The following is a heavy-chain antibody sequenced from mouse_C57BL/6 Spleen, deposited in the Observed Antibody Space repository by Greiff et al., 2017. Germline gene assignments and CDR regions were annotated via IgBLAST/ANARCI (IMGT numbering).Heavy chain of an antibody. J-gene: IGHJ4*01. CDR2: IRSKSNNYAT. V-gene: IGHV10-1*01. D-gene: IGHD1-1*01. CDR1: GFSFNTYA. Sequence: EVMLVESGGGLVQPKGSLKLSCAASGFSFNTYAMNWVRQAPGKGLEWVARIRSKSNNYATYYADSVKDRFTISRDDSESMLYLQMNNLKTEDTAMYYCVTITTEYAMDYWGQGTSVTVSS. CDR3: VTITTEYAMDY.